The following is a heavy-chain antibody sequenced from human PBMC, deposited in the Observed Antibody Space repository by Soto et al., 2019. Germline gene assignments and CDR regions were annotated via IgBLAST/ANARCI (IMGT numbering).Heavy chain of an antibody. J-gene: IGHJ5*02. Sequence: SETLSLTCTVSGGSISSSSYYWGWIRQPPGKGLEWIGSIYYSESTYYNPSLKSRVTISVDTSKNQFSLNLSSVTAADTAVYYCARCRSYDSSGYYYSWFDPWSQGTQVTVSS. V-gene: IGHV4-39*01. D-gene: IGHD3-22*01. CDR3: ARCRSYDSSGYYYSWFDP. CDR1: GGSISSSSYY. CDR2: IYYSEST.